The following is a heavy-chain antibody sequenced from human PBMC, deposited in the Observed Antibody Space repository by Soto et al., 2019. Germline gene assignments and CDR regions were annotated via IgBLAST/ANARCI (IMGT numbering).Heavy chain of an antibody. J-gene: IGHJ4*02. Sequence: PVGSLRLSCAASGFTFSSYAMSWVRQAPGKGLEWVSAISGSGGSTYYADSVKGRFTISRDNSKNTLYLQMNSLRAEDPAVCYGAIAGEYDILTGYPPLDNWDTGTLVTVSS. D-gene: IGHD3-9*01. CDR1: GFTFSSYA. V-gene: IGHV3-23*01. CDR2: ISGSGGST. CDR3: AIAGEYDILTGYPPLDN.